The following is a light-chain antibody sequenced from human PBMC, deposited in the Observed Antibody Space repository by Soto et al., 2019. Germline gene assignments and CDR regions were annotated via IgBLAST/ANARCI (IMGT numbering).Light chain of an antibody. Sequence: LSLSPGERATLSCRASQSVSNFLAWYQQKPGKAPKLLIYTASTLQSGVPSRFSGSGSGTDFTLTISSLQPEDFATYYCQHAHNFPLTYGQGTKVDIK. V-gene: IGKV1-12*01. CDR1: QSVSNF. CDR2: TAS. CDR3: QHAHNFPLT. J-gene: IGKJ1*01.